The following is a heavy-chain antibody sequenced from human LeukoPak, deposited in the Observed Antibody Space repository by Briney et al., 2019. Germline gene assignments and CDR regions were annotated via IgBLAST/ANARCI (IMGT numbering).Heavy chain of an antibody. CDR2: IKQDGREK. Sequence: GGSLRLSCAASGFTFSNYWMNWVRQAPGKELEWVANIKQDGREKYYVDSVKGRFTISRDNAKNSLYLQMNSLRAEDTAVYYCARAVVVTTGFDYWGQGTLVTVSS. J-gene: IGHJ4*02. CDR1: GFTFSNYW. D-gene: IGHD2-21*02. V-gene: IGHV3-7*01. CDR3: ARAVVVTTGFDY.